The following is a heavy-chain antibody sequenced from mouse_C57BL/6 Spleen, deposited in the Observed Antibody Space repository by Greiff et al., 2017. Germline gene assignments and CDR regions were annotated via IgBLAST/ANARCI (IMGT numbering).Heavy chain of an antibody. CDR2: LWGGGRT. V-gene: IGHV2-2*01. CDR1: GFSLTSYG. D-gene: IGHD1-1*01. Sequence: QVQLKQSGPGLVQPSQSLSITCPVSGFSLTSYGVHWVRPSPGKGLEWLGVLWGGGRTDYNAAFISSLSISKDNSKSQVFFQMNSLQADDTAIYDCAVYGSSYYAMDYWGQGTSVTVSS. CDR3: AVYGSSYYAMDY. J-gene: IGHJ4*01.